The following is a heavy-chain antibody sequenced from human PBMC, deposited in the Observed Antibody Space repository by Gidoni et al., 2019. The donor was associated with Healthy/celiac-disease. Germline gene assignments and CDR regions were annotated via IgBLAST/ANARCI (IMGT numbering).Heavy chain of an antibody. Sequence: EVQLVESGGGLVKPGRSLSLSCTASGFTFGDYAISWFRKAPGKGLVWVGFSRSKAYGGTTEYAASVKGRVTISRDDSKSIAYLQMNSLKTEDTAVYYCTRKNSSGYYLPDAFDIWGQGTMVTVSS. J-gene: IGHJ3*02. D-gene: IGHD3-22*01. CDR2: SRSKAYGGTT. CDR1: GFTFGDYA. V-gene: IGHV3-49*05. CDR3: TRKNSSGYYLPDAFDI.